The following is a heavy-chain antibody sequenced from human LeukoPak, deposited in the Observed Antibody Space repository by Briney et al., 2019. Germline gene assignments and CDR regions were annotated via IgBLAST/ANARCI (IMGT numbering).Heavy chain of an antibody. CDR1: GFTFSSYW. CDR3: AKDRAAAGTGGAFDY. Sequence: PGGSLRLSCAASGFTFSSYWMSWVRQAPGKGLEWVANIKQDGSEKYYVDSVKGRFTISRDNAKNSLYLQMNSLRAEDTALYYCAKDRAAAGTGGAFDYWGQGTLVTVSS. V-gene: IGHV3-7*03. J-gene: IGHJ4*02. CDR2: IKQDGSEK. D-gene: IGHD6-13*01.